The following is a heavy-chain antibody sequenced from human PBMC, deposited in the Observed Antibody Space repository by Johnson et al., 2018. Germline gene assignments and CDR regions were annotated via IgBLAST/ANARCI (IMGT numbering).Heavy chain of an antibody. D-gene: IGHD3-3*01. CDR2: IIPLFGTA. CDR3: ARDQNPSFWSGRGWLGMDV. V-gene: IGHV1-69*01. Sequence: VQLVESGAEVKKPGSSXKVSCKASGGTFSSYAISWVRQAPGQGLEWMGGIIPLFGTANYAQKFQGRVRITADEPTSTAYMELSSRGSEDTAVYSCARDQNPSFWSGRGWLGMDVWGQGTTVTVSS. J-gene: IGHJ6*02. CDR1: GGTFSSYA.